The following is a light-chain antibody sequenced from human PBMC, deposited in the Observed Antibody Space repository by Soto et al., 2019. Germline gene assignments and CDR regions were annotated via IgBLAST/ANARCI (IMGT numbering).Light chain of an antibody. V-gene: IGKV1-39*01. Sequence: DIQMTQPPSSLSASVGDRVTITCRASQSISSYLNWYQQKPGKAPKLLIYAASSLQSGVPSRFSGSGSGTDFTLTISSLQPEDFATYYCQQSYSTTITFGQGTRLEIK. J-gene: IGKJ5*01. CDR3: QQSYSTTIT. CDR2: AAS. CDR1: QSISSY.